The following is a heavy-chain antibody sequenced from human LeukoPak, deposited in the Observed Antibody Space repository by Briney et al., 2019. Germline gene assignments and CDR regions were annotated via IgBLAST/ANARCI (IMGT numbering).Heavy chain of an antibody. CDR1: GVTLSSYA. J-gene: IGHJ4*02. Sequence: GGSLRLSCAASGVTLSSYAMSWARQAPGKGLEWVSGISSSGSGGNTYYADSVKGRFTISRDNSKNTLYLQMNSLRAEDTAVYYCAKGRSYSSGWEYYFDYWGQGTLVTVSS. D-gene: IGHD6-19*01. V-gene: IGHV3-23*01. CDR2: ISSSGSGGNT. CDR3: AKGRSYSSGWEYYFDY.